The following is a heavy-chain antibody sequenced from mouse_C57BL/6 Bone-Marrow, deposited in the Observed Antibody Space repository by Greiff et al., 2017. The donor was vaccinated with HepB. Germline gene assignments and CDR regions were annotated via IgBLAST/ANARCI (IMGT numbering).Heavy chain of an antibody. V-gene: IGHV5-4*01. D-gene: IGHD2-4*01. Sequence: EVKLMESGGGLVKPGGSLKLSCAASGFTFSSYAMSWVRQTPEKRLEWVATISDGGSYTYYPDNVKGRFTISRDNAKNNLYLQMSHLKSEDTAMYYCARDPEDYDGAPMDYWGQGTSVTVSS. CDR2: ISDGGSYT. J-gene: IGHJ4*01. CDR3: ARDPEDYDGAPMDY. CDR1: GFTFSSYA.